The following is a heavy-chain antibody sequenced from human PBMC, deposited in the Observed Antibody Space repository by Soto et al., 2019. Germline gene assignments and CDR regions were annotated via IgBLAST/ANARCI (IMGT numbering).Heavy chain of an antibody. J-gene: IGHJ4*02. V-gene: IGHV1-69*13. CDR3: AGLEMATFGFGSFDY. CDR1: GGTFSSYA. CDR2: IIPIFGTA. D-gene: IGHD5-12*01. Sequence: SVKVSCKASGGTFSSYAISWVRQAPGQGLEWMGRIIPIFGTANYAQKFQSRVTITAEESTSTAYMELSSLRSEDTAVYYCAGLEMATFGFGSFDYWGQGTLVTVSS.